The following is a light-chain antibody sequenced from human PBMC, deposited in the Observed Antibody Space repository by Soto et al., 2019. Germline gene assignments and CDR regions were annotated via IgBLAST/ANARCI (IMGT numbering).Light chain of an antibody. CDR3: LLFYSDVWV. CDR1: TGPVTSAYY. CDR2: STS. V-gene: IGLV7-43*01. Sequence: QAVVTQEPSLTVSPGGTVTLTCASNTGPVTSAYYPNWCQQKPGQAPRALICSTSNRHPWTPVRFAGSLLGGKAALTLSGAQPEDEAEYYCLLFYSDVWVFGGGTKLTVL. J-gene: IGLJ3*02.